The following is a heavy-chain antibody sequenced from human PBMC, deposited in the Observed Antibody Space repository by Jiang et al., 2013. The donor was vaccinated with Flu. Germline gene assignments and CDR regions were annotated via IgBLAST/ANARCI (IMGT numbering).Heavy chain of an antibody. CDR1: GFSLSTSGMC. D-gene: IGHD3-22*01. CDR2: IDWDDDK. J-gene: IGHJ3*02. V-gene: IGHV2-70*11. Sequence: KPTQTLTLTCTFSGFSLSTSGMCVSWIRQPPGKALEWLARIDWDDDKYYSTSLKTRLTISKDTSKNQVVLTMTNMDPVDTATYYCARMYDSSGYSAFDIWGQGTSGHRLF. CDR3: ARMYDSSGYSAFDI.